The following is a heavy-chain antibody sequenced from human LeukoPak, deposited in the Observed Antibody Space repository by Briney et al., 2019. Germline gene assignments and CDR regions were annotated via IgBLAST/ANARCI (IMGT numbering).Heavy chain of an antibody. V-gene: IGHV4-38-2*02. D-gene: IGHD1-26*01. CDR2: IYHSGST. J-gene: IGHJ3*02. CDR1: GYSISSGYY. Sequence: SETLSLTCGVSGYSISSGYYWGWIRQPPGKRLEWIGSIYHSGSTYYNPSLKSRVTISVDTSKNQFSLKLSSVTAAGTAVYYCARDPKWGDAFDIWGQGTMVTVSS. CDR3: ARDPKWGDAFDI.